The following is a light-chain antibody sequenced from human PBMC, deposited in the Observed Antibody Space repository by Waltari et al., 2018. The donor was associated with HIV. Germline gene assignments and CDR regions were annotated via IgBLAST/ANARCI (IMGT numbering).Light chain of an antibody. V-gene: IGLV3-21*04. Sequence: SYALTQPPSVSVAPGKTARITCGGDNVGGKLVHGYQQKPGQAPVLGICDDSDRPSGIPERFSGSNSGNTATLTISRVEGGDEADYYCQVWVDSCDVAVIFGGGTKLTVL. CDR2: DDS. CDR1: NVGGKL. J-gene: IGLJ2*01. CDR3: QVWVDSCDVAVI.